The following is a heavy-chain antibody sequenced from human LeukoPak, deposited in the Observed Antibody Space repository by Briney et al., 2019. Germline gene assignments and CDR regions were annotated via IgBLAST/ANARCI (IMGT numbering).Heavy chain of an antibody. CDR1: GFTFSSYE. V-gene: IGHV3-48*03. J-gene: IGHJ1*01. CDR3: ASAREYCISTNCYEYFQH. CDR2: ISSGSSTI. Sequence: GGSLRLSCAASGFTFSSYEMSWVRQAPGKGLEWVSYISSGSSTIYYADSVKGRFTISRDNAKNTLYLQMNSLRAEDTAVYYCASAREYCISTNCYEYFQHWGQGTLVTVSS. D-gene: IGHD2-2*01.